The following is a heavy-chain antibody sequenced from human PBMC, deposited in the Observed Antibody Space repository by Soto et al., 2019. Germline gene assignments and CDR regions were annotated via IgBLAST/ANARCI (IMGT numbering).Heavy chain of an antibody. CDR3: ARALLRFLDWIPENYYSGMDV. D-gene: IGHD3-3*01. V-gene: IGHV1-2*02. Sequence: QVQLVQSGAEVKKPGASMKVSCKPSGHTFSAYYIHWVRQAPGQGLEWMGWINLNSGGTNYAQRFQGRVTMTRDTSSRTVYMELSRLRSDDTAVYYCARALLRFLDWIPENYYSGMDVWGQGTTVTVSS. CDR2: INLNSGGT. CDR1: GHTFSAYY. J-gene: IGHJ6*02.